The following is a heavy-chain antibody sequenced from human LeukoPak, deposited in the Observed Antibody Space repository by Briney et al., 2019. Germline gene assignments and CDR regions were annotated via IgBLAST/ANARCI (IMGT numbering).Heavy chain of an antibody. CDR2: IYYSGST. D-gene: IGHD1-1*01. CDR1: GGSISSSSYY. V-gene: IGHV4-39*01. J-gene: IGHJ4*02. Sequence: SETLSLTCTVSGGSISSSSYYWGWIRQPPGKGLEWIGSIYYSGSTYYNPSLKSRVTISVDTSKNQFSLKLSSVTAADTAVYYCARHLNYNWNDDSHFDYWGQGTLVTVSS. CDR3: ARHLNYNWNDDSHFDY.